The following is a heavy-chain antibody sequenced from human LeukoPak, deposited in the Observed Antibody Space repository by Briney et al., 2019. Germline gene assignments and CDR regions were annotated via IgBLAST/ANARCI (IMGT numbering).Heavy chain of an antibody. D-gene: IGHD5-18*01. V-gene: IGHV1-69*01. CDR3: ARRRSIQLWASFDY. CDR2: IIPIFGTA. Sequence: SVKVSCKASGGTFSSYAISWVRQAPGQGLEWMGGIIPIFGTANYAQKFQGRVTTTADESTSTAYMEMSSLRSEDTDVYYCARRRSIQLWASFDYWGQGTLVTVSS. J-gene: IGHJ4*02. CDR1: GGTFSSYA.